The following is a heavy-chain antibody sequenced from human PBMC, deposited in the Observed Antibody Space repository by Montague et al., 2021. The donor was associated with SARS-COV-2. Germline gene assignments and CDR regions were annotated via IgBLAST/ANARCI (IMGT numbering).Heavy chain of an antibody. Sequence: SETLSLTCAVYGGSFSGYYWSWIRQPPGKGLEWIGEINHSGSTNYNPSLKRRVTISVDTSKNQFPLKLSPVTAADTAVYYCARGLAELRYFDWYHYCFDYWGQGTLVTVSS. D-gene: IGHD3-9*01. CDR2: INHSGST. CDR1: GGSFSGYY. CDR3: ARGLAELRYFDWYHYCFDY. V-gene: IGHV4-34*01. J-gene: IGHJ4*02.